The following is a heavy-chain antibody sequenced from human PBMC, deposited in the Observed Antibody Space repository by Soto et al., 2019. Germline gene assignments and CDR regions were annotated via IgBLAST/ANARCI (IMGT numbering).Heavy chain of an antibody. CDR3: AKEYFQH. CDR1: EFTFSSYG. Sequence: PVWSLRLSCAASEFTFSSYGMHWVRQAPGKGLEWVAVISYDGSNKYYADSVKGRFTISRDNSKDTLYLQMNSLRAEDTAVYYCAKEYFQHWGQGTLVTVSS. J-gene: IGHJ1*01. CDR2: ISYDGSNK. V-gene: IGHV3-30*18.